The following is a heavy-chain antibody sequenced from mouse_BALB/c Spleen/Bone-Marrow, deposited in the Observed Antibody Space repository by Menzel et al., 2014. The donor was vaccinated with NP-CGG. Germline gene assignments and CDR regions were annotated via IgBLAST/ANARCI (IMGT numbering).Heavy chain of an antibody. V-gene: IGHV1S22*01. CDR2: ISPRSGST. Sequence: LKQSGSELVRPGASVKLSCKASGSIFANYWMHWVKQRHGQGLEWIGNISPRSGSTNYDEKFKSKATLTVDTSSATAYMYLNSLTSEDSAVYYCATGETWGRGTTLTVSS. CDR1: GSIFANYW. CDR3: ATGET. J-gene: IGHJ2*01.